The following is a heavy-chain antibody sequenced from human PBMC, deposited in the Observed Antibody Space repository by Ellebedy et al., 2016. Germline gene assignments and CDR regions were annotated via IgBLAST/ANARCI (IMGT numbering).Heavy chain of an antibody. CDR3: RQGHYADY. Sequence: GESLKISXTASELNLGNYFMSWVRQAPGKGLEWVSTINGGGYTTYFADSVRGRFAISRDNFRNTLHLQMNNLRGEDTAVYYCRQGHYADYWGQGTLVTVSS. CDR1: ELNLGNYF. CDR2: INGGGYTT. D-gene: IGHD2-2*01. J-gene: IGHJ4*02. V-gene: IGHV3-23*01.